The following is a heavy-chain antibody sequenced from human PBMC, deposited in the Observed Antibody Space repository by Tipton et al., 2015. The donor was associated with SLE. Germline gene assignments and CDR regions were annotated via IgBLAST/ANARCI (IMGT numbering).Heavy chain of an antibody. V-gene: IGHV3-9*01. D-gene: IGHD3-10*01. Sequence: SGFTFDDYAMHWVRQAPGKGLEWVSGISWNSGNIDYADSVKGRFTISRDNAKNSLYLQMNSLRVEDTALYYCAKDPTLVLGVIMGGEFDYWGQGTLVTVSS. CDR3: AKDPTLVLGVIMGGEFDY. CDR2: ISWNSGNI. CDR1: GFTFDDYA. J-gene: IGHJ4*02.